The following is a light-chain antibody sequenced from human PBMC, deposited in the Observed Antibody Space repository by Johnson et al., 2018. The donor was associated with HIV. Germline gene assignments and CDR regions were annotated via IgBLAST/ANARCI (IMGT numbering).Light chain of an antibody. CDR1: SSNIGNNY. CDR2: DNN. Sequence: QSLLTQPPSVSAAPGQKVTISCSGSSSNIGNNYVSWYQQLPGTAPKLLIYDNNKRPSGIPDRFSGSKYGTSATLGITGLQTGDEADYYCGTWDSSMSVFVFGTGTKVTVL. CDR3: GTWDSSMSVFV. J-gene: IGLJ1*01. V-gene: IGLV1-51*01.